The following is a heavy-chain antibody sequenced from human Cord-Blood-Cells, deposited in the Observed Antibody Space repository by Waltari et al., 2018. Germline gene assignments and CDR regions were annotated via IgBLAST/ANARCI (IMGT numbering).Heavy chain of an antibody. CDR1: GYTFTSYY. Sequence: QVQLVQSGAEVKKPGASVKVSCKASGYTFTSYYMHWVRQAPGQGLEWMGIINPRGGSTSDAQKFQGRVTMTRDTSTSTVYMELSSLRSEDTAVYYCARDPLPNSSSWYRWFDPWGQGTLVTVSS. D-gene: IGHD6-13*01. J-gene: IGHJ5*02. CDR2: INPRGGST. V-gene: IGHV1-46*01. CDR3: ARDPLPNSSSWYRWFDP.